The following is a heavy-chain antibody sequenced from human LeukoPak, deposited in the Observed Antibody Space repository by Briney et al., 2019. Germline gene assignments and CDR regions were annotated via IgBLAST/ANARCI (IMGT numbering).Heavy chain of an antibody. D-gene: IGHD2-8*02. J-gene: IGHJ4*02. V-gene: IGHV3-74*01. CDR3: ARDQLYCTGGTCYFGY. CDR2: INSDGRST. CDR1: GFTFSSYW. Sequence: GGSLRLSCVASGFTFSSYWMHWVRQAPGKGLVWVSRINSDGRSTSYADSVKGRFTISRDNAKNTVYLQMNSLRAEDTAVYYCARDQLYCTGGTCYFGYWGQGTLVTVSS.